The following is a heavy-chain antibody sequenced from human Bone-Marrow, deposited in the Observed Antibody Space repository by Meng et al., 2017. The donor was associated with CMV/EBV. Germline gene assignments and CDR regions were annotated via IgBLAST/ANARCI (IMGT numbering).Heavy chain of an antibody. V-gene: IGHV1-18*01. CDR1: GYTFTSYG. CDR3: ARDDYDFWSGYPKYFQH. J-gene: IGHJ1*01. CDR2: ISAYNGNT. D-gene: IGHD3-3*01. Sequence: QVLRAQSGAEVKKPGAPVKVSCQASGYTFTSYGISWVRQAPGQGLEWMGWISAYNGNTNYAQKLQGRVTMTTDTSTSTAYMELRSLRSDDTAVYYCARDDYDFWSGYPKYFQHWGQGTLVTVSS.